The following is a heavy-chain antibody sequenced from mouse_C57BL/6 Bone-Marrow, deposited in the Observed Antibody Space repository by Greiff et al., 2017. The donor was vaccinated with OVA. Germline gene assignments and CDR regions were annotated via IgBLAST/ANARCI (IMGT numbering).Heavy chain of an antibody. J-gene: IGHJ4*01. CDR3: AKPKSTDAMDY. V-gene: IGHV1-19*01. Sequence: EVKLVESGPVLVKPGASVKMSCKASGYTFTDYYMNWVKQSHGKSLEWIGVINPYNGGTSYNQKFKGKATLTVDKSSSTAYMELNSLTSEDSAVYYCAKPKSTDAMDYWGQGTSVTVSS. CDR1: GYTFTDYY. D-gene: IGHD1-1*01. CDR2: INPYNGGT.